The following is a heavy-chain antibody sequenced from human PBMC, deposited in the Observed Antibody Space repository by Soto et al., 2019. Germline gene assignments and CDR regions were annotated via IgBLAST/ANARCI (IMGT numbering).Heavy chain of an antibody. D-gene: IGHD2-15*01. CDR1: GFTFNNYA. CDR3: AKEPDIAVVVATLHY. J-gene: IGHJ4*02. CDR2: ISGSGDTS. V-gene: IGHV3-23*01. Sequence: GGSLRLSCAASGFTFNNYAMNWVRQAPGKGLEWVSGISGSGDTSFHADSVKGRFTISRDNYRNALYLQMNSLRADDTAVYYCAKEPDIAVVVATLHYWGQGALVTVSS.